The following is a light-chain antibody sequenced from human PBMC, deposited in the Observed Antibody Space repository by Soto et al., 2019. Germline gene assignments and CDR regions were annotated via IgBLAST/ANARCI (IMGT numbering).Light chain of an antibody. J-gene: IGLJ3*02. CDR3: TSHTASSTWV. Sequence: QSALTQPASVSGSPGQSITISCTGTSSDVGYDNYVSWFQQPPGKAPKLMIYEVSRRPSGVSNRFSGSKSGNTASLTISGLQAEDEADYYCTSHTASSTWVFGGGTKLTVL. V-gene: IGLV2-14*01. CDR2: EVS. CDR1: SSDVGYDNY.